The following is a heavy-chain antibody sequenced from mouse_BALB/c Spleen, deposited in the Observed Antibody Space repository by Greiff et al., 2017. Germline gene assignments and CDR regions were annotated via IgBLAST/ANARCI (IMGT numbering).Heavy chain of an antibody. J-gene: IGHJ4*01. V-gene: IGHV2-2*02. D-gene: IGHD2-10*02. Sequence: QVQLKESGPGLVQPSQSLSITCTVSGFSLTSYGVHWVRQSPGKGLEWLGVIWSGGSTDYNAAFISRLSISKDNSKSQVFFKMNSLQANDTAIYYCARKYGNYWGAMDYWGQGTSVTVSS. CDR3: ARKYGNYWGAMDY. CDR1: GFSLTSYG. CDR2: IWSGGST.